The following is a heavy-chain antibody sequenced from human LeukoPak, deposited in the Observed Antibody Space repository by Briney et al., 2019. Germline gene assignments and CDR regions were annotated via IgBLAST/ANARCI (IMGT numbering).Heavy chain of an antibody. CDR3: TRAYCGGDCYFQH. J-gene: IGHJ1*01. CDR2: IRSKAYGGTT. Sequence: SGGSLRLSCTASGFTFGDYAMSWVRQAPGKGLEWVVFIRSKAYGGTTEYAASAKGRFTISRDDSKSIAYLQMNSLNTEDTAVYYCTRAYCGGDCYFQHWGQGTLVTVSS. V-gene: IGHV3-49*04. CDR1: GFTFGDYA. D-gene: IGHD2-21*02.